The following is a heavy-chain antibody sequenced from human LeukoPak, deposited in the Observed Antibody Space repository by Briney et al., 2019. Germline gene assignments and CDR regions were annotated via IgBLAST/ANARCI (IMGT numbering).Heavy chain of an antibody. CDR1: GGSISSHY. J-gene: IGHJ4*02. Sequence: SETLSLTCTVSGGSISSHYWSWIRQPPGKGLEWIGYIYYSGSSNYNPSLKSRVIISVDTSKNHFSLNLSSVTAADTAVYYSARHRVSGSSYSALEYWGQGTLVTVSS. CDR2: IYYSGSS. CDR3: ARHRVSGSSYSALEY. D-gene: IGHD1-26*01. V-gene: IGHV4-59*08.